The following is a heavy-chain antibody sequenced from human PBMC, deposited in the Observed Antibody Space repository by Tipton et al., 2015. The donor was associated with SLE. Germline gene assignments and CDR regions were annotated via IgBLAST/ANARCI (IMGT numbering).Heavy chain of an antibody. Sequence: TLSLTCTVSGGSISSSSYYWAWIRQPPGKGLEWIGDIYYRGTTYYNPSLKSPVTISVDPAKNQFSLKLTSVTAADTAVYYCARGMVTWRGAIIGVDVWGQGTSVNVSS. CDR3: ARGMVTWRGAIIGVDV. J-gene: IGHJ6*02. CDR2: IYYRGTT. V-gene: IGHV4-39*07. CDR1: GGSISSSSYY. D-gene: IGHD2-21*02.